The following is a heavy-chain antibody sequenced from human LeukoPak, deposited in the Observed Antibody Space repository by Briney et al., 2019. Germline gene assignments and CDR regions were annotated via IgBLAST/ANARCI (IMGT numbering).Heavy chain of an antibody. CDR2: ITGSGDYT. CDR3: ARQLGYCSAGTCYFDS. D-gene: IGHD2-15*01. CDR1: GFTFSSYA. V-gene: IGHV3-23*01. J-gene: IGHJ4*02. Sequence: GGSLRLSCAASGFTFSSYAMSWVRQAPGKGLEWVSTITGSGDYTNFADSVKGRLTISRDNSKNTLYLQMNSLRAEDTAVYYCARQLGYCSAGTCYFDSWGLGTQVAVSS.